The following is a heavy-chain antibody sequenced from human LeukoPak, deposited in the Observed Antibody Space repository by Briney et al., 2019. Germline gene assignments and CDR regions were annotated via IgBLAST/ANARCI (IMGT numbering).Heavy chain of an antibody. CDR3: ARRGKKLLWFGELTQRGYYFDY. J-gene: IGHJ4*02. V-gene: IGHV4-4*02. CDR2: INHSGST. D-gene: IGHD3-10*01. CDR1: GGSISSSNW. Sequence: PSGTLSLTCAVSGGSISSSNWWSWIRQPPGKGLEWIGEINHSGSTNYNPSLKSRVTISVDTSKNQFSLKLSSVTTADTAVYYCARRGKKLLWFGELTQRGYYFDYWGQGTLVTVSS.